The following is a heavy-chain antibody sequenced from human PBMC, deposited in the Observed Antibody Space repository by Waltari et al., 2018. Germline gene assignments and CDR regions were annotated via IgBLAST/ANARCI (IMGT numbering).Heavy chain of an antibody. J-gene: IGHJ1*01. CDR1: GGSFSGYY. D-gene: IGHD6-13*01. CDR2: INHSGST. Sequence: QVQLQQWGAGLLKPSETLSLTCAGYGGSFSGYYWSWIRQPPGKGLEWIGEINHSGSTNYNPSLKSRVTISVDTSKNQFSLKLSSVTAADTAVYYCVRGGYSSSWYGRHWGQGTLVTVSS. V-gene: IGHV4-34*01. CDR3: VRGGYSSSWYGRH.